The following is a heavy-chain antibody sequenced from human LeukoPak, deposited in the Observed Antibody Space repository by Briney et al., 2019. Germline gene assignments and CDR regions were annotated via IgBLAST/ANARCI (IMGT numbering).Heavy chain of an antibody. CDR3: ARLLPPSDY. J-gene: IGHJ4*02. CDR2: INHSGST. D-gene: IGHD3-22*01. V-gene: IGHV4-34*01. Sequence: PSETLSLTCAVYGGSFSGYYWSWIRQPPGKGLEWIGEINHSGSTNYNPSLKSRVTISVDTSKNQFSLKLSSVTAADTAMYYCARLLPPSDYWGQGTLVTVSS. CDR1: GGSFSGYY.